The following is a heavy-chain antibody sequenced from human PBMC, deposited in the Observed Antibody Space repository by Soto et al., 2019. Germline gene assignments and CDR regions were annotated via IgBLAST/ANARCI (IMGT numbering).Heavy chain of an antibody. J-gene: IGHJ6*02. CDR1: GYTLTELS. CDR3: ATATRDIRFGELADYYYYGMDV. CDR2: FDPEDGET. V-gene: IGHV1-24*01. D-gene: IGHD3-10*01. Sequence: GASVKVSCKVSGYTLTELSMHWVRQAPGKGLEWMGGFDPEDGETIYAQKFQGRVTMTEDTSTDTAYMELSSLRSEDTAVYYCATATRDIRFGELADYYYYGMDVWGQGTTVTVSS.